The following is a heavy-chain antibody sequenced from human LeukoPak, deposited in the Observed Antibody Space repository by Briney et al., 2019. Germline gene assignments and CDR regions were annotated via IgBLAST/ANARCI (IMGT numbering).Heavy chain of an antibody. V-gene: IGHV1-69*01. D-gene: IGHD3-16*01. CDR3: ARELGGYFDY. J-gene: IGHJ4*02. CDR1: GGTFNTYA. CDR2: IIPIFRTT. Sequence: SVKVSCKASGGTFNTYAISWVRQAPGQGLEWMGGIIPIFRTTHYAQNFQGRVTLTADESSNTAFMELSSLRSEDTAIYYCARELGGYFDYWGQGTPVTVPS.